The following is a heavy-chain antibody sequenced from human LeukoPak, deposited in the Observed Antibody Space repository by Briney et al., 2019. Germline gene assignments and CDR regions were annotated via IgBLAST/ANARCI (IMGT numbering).Heavy chain of an antibody. CDR2: IKQDGSEK. Sequence: GGSLRLSCAASGFTFDDYGMSWVRQAPGKGLEWVANIKQDGSEKYYVDSVKGRFTISRDNAKNSLYLQMNSLRAEDTAVYYCARGSLDYYYYMDVWGKGTTVTISS. J-gene: IGHJ6*03. V-gene: IGHV3-7*01. CDR3: ARGSLDYYYYMDV. CDR1: GFTFDDYG.